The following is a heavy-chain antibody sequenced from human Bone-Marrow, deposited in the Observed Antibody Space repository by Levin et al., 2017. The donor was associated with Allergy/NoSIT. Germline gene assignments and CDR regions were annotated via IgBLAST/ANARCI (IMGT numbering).Heavy chain of an antibody. D-gene: IGHD4-17*01. V-gene: IGHV3-30*18. CDR1: GFTFTKYA. Sequence: GGSLRLSCAASGFTFTKYAMHWVRQAPGKGLEWVAILSSDGTEKSYADSVKGRFTISRDNSENTLYLQMSSLRPEDTAVYYCAKDSTMTIVTTSYMDVWGAGTTVAVSS. J-gene: IGHJ6*03. CDR2: LSSDGTEK. CDR3: AKDSTMTIVTTSYMDV.